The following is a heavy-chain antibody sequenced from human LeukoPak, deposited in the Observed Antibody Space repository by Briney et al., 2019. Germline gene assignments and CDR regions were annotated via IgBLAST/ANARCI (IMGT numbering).Heavy chain of an antibody. V-gene: IGHV7-4-1*02. CDR1: GYTFTNYA. Sequence: ASVKVSCKASGYTFTNYAMNWVRQAPGQGLEWMGWINTNTVNPTYAQGFTGRFVFSLDTSVSTAYLQISSLKAEDTAVYYCARGTSGLVTTNDYWGQGTLVTVSS. D-gene: IGHD3/OR15-3a*01. CDR3: ARGTSGLVTTNDY. CDR2: INTNTVNP. J-gene: IGHJ4*02.